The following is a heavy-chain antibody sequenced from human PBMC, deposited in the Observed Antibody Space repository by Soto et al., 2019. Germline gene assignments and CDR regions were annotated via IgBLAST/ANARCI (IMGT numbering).Heavy chain of an antibody. Sequence: SVKVSCKASGGTFNSYGISWVRQAPGQGLDWMGVIIPLYGTMNYAQKFQGRVSITADKSTSTAYMDLNSLRSDDTAVYYCARVRRIRGVLPRYLGLWGQGTQVTLSS. CDR3: ARVRRIRGVLPRYLGL. J-gene: IGHJ4*02. CDR1: GGTFNSYG. CDR2: IIPLYGTM. V-gene: IGHV1-69*06. D-gene: IGHD3-10*01.